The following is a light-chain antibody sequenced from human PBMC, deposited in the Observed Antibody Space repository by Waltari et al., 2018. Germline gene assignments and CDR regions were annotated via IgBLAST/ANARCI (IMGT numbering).Light chain of an antibody. CDR3: QHLNNYPLS. V-gene: IGKV1-9*01. CDR2: AAS. Sequence: DIQLTQSPSFLSASVGDRVTITCRASPGISSYLAWYQQKPGRAPKLPIYAASTLQSGVPSRFSGSGSGTEFTLAISSLQTEDFATYYCQHLNNYPLSFGGGTKVEIK. J-gene: IGKJ4*01. CDR1: PGISSY.